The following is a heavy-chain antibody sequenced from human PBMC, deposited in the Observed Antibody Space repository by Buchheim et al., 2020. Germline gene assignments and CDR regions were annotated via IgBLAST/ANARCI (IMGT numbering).Heavy chain of an antibody. Sequence: EVQLVESGGGLVQPGGSLRLSCAASGFTFSSYSMNWVRQAPGKGLEWVSYISNSSSTIYYADSVKGRFTISRDNAKNSLYRQMNSLRAEDTAVYYCASTCSSTSCHSTYGMDVWGQGTT. V-gene: IGHV3-48*04. D-gene: IGHD2-2*01. CDR1: GFTFSSYS. CDR2: ISNSSSTI. CDR3: ASTCSSTSCHSTYGMDV. J-gene: IGHJ6*02.